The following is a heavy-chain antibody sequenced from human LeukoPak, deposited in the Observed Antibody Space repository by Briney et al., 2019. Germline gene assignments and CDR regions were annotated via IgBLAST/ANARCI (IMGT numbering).Heavy chain of an antibody. Sequence: SETLSLTCTVSGGSISSYYWSCIRQPPGKGLEWIGYIYTSGSTNYNPSLKSRVTISVDTSKNQFSLKLSSVTAADTAVYYCARRQSSGWRGAFDIWGQGTMVTVSS. CDR2: IYTSGST. D-gene: IGHD6-19*01. V-gene: IGHV4-4*09. J-gene: IGHJ3*02. CDR1: GGSISSYY. CDR3: ARRQSSGWRGAFDI.